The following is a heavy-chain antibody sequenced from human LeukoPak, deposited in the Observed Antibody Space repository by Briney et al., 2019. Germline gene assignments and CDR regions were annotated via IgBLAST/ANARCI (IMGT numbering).Heavy chain of an antibody. CDR2: IYGGGTT. Sequence: GXXLRLSCAASGFTVSSNYMSWVRQAPGKGLEWVSTIYGGGTTYYADSVKGRFTISRDNSKNTLYLQMNSLRAEDTAVYYCARANSWNRFDYWGQGTLVTVSS. V-gene: IGHV3-53*01. CDR1: GFTVSSNY. D-gene: IGHD1-1*01. J-gene: IGHJ4*02. CDR3: ARANSWNRFDY.